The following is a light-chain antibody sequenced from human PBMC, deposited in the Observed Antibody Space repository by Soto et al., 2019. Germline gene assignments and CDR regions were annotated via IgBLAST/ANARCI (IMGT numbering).Light chain of an antibody. Sequence: QSVLTQPPSVSGAPGQTVTISCTGSSSNIGAGFDVHWYQQLPGTAPKLVLYSSTARPSGVPDRFSGSRSGSSASLAITGLQAEDEADYYCQSYDSGVAGSVFGTGTKVTVL. J-gene: IGLJ1*01. V-gene: IGLV1-40*01. CDR3: QSYDSGVAGSV. CDR2: SST. CDR1: SSNIGAGFD.